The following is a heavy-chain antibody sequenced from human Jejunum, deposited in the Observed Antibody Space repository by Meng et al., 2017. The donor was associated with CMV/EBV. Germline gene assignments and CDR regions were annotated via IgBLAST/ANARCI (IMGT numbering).Heavy chain of an antibody. CDR1: GASISSGDYF. Sequence: QVQLQGSGPGVVNPSQILSVTCTVSGASISSGDYFWTWLRQPPGKGLEWIGYIYYNGRTDYNPSLESRVTISLDTSKNQFSLKLTSITVADTAVYYCATRIPDTSGYYYGVFDFWGQGALVTVSS. CDR2: IYYNGRT. V-gene: IGHV4-30-4*08. CDR3: ATRIPDTSGYYYGVFDF. J-gene: IGHJ4*02. D-gene: IGHD3-22*01.